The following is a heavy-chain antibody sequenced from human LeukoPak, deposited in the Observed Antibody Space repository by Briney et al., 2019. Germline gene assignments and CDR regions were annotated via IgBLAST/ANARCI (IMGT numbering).Heavy chain of an antibody. V-gene: IGHV3-30*04. CDR3: ARGVASRGYGQTPFDY. J-gene: IGHJ4*02. CDR1: GFTFSSYA. Sequence: GGSLRLSCAASGFTFSSYAMYWVRQAPGKGLEWVAVISYDGSNKYYADSVKGRFTISRDNSKNTLYLQMNSLRAEDTAVYYCARGVASRGYGQTPFDYWGQGTLVTVSS. D-gene: IGHD5-18*01. CDR2: ISYDGSNK.